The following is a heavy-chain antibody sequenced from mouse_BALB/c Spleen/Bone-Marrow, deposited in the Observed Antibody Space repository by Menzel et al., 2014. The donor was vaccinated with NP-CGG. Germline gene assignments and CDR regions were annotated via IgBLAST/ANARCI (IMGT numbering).Heavy chain of an antibody. Sequence: VQLQQSGAELVRPGTSVKISCKASGYTFTNYWLGWVKQRPGHGLEWIGDIYPGGGYTNYNEEFKGKATLTADTSSSTANMQLSSLTSEDSAVYFCASMRSYAMDYWGQGTSVTVSS. V-gene: IGHV1-63*02. CDR2: IYPGGGYT. D-gene: IGHD6-5*01. J-gene: IGHJ4*01. CDR1: GYTFTNYW. CDR3: ASMRSYAMDY.